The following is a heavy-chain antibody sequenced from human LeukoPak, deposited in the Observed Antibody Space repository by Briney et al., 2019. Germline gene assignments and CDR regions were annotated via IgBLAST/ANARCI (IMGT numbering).Heavy chain of an antibody. J-gene: IGHJ6*04. CDR3: ASRTRFGELLLPPYYYYYGMDV. CDR2: IIPIFGTA. D-gene: IGHD3-10*01. Sequence: GSSVKVSCKASGGTFSSYAISWVRQAPGQGLEWMGGIIPIFGTANYAQKFQGRVTITADESTSTAYMELSSPRSEDTAVYYCASRTRFGELLLPPYYYYYGMDVWGKGTTVTVSS. CDR1: GGTFSSYA. V-gene: IGHV1-69*01.